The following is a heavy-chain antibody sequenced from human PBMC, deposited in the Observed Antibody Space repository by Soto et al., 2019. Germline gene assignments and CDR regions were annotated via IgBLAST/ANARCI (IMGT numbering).Heavy chain of an antibody. CDR1: GGTFSSYA. J-gene: IGHJ4*02. CDR3: ARDGIAVAGNRGYFYYDSSGHYHWDY. Sequence: SVKVSCKASGGTFSSYAISWVRQAPGQGLEWMGGIIPIFGTANYAQKFQGRVTITADESTSTAYMELSSLRSEDTAVYYCARDGIAVAGNRGYFYYDSSGHYHWDYWGKGTLVTGSS. D-gene: IGHD3-22*01. V-gene: IGHV1-69*13. CDR2: IIPIFGTA.